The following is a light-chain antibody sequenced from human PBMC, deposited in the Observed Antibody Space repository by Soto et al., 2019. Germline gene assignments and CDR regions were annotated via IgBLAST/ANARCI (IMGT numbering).Light chain of an antibody. CDR1: QSILNGLRNVNS. CDR2: GAS. V-gene: IGKV4-1*01. CDR3: QQYYNLPVT. J-gene: IGKJ5*01. Sequence: DIVLTQTPDSLAVSLGERATINCKTNQSILNGLRNVNSLAWYQQQPGQPPKLLFFGASTRVSGVPDRYIASGSATEFTLTINSLQPEDVALYHCQQYYNLPVTFGQGTRLEI.